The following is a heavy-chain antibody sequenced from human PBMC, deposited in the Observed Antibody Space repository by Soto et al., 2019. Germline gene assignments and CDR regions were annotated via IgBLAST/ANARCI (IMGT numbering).Heavy chain of an antibody. CDR3: ARGWGYDSSDYYYAY. V-gene: IGHV1-69*01. J-gene: IGHJ4*02. D-gene: IGHD3-22*01. Sequence: QVQLVQSGAEVKQPGSSVKVSCKTSGGTFSTYASSWVRQAPGQGREWMGGIGPIVGTPNYAQKFKGRVTIAADDSTRTAYMAMRSLRSEDTAVSYCARGWGYDSSDYYYAYWGRGALVTVSS. CDR1: GGTFSTYA. CDR2: IGPIVGTP.